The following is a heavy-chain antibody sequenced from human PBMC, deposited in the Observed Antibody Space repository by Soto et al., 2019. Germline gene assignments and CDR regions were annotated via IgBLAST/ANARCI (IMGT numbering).Heavy chain of an antibody. V-gene: IGHV1-69*13. D-gene: IGHD3-22*01. CDR1: GGTFSSYA. CDR2: IIPIFGTA. J-gene: IGHJ6*02. Sequence: SAKASCKSSGGTFSSYAICCVRQAPGQGLEWMGGIIPIFGTANYAQKFQGRVTITADESTSTAYMEVSSLRSEDTAVYYCARTYPYNSGGKPNSSSGMASWAQGPTVPAS. CDR3: ARTYPYNSGGKPNSSSGMAS.